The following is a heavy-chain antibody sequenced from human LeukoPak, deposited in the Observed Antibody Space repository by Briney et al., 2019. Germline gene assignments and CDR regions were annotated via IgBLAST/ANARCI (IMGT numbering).Heavy chain of an antibody. CDR2: IYSSGST. CDR1: GASMSTYY. Sequence: SETLSLTCTVSGASMSTYYWSWIRQPPGKGLDYIGYIYSSGSTYYDPSLKSRVTIAEDTSKNQFSLRLSSVTAADTAVYYCARSYTARDDGFDYWGQGTLVTVSS. V-gene: IGHV4-59*01. J-gene: IGHJ4*02. D-gene: IGHD5-18*01. CDR3: ARSYTARDDGFDY.